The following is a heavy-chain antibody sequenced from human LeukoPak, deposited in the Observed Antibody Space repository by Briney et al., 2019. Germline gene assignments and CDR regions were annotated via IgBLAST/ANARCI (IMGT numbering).Heavy chain of an antibody. J-gene: IGHJ3*02. CDR1: GFTFSSYA. Sequence: GRSLRLSCAASGFTFSSYAMHWVRQAPGKGLEWVAVISYDGSNKYYADSVKGRFTISRDNSKNTLYLQMNSLRAEDTAVYYCARVRYSSGWSHAFDIWGQGTMVTVSS. CDR2: ISYDGSNK. D-gene: IGHD6-19*01. V-gene: IGHV3-30-3*01. CDR3: ARVRYSSGWSHAFDI.